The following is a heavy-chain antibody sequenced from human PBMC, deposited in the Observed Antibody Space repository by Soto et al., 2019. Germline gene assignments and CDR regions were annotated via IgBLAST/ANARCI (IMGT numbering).Heavy chain of an antibody. CDR3: ARPDFGDYWYFDL. Sequence: QDQLVQSGAEVKKPGSSVKVSCKASAGTFSSHAFSWVRQAPGQGLESMGRIIPALGTATYAQKFQGRVTITADESATPVYMELNSLRSEDPAVYYCARPDFGDYWYFDLWGRGTLVTVSS. J-gene: IGHJ2*01. V-gene: IGHV1-69*11. CDR1: AGTFSSHA. CDR2: IIPALGTA. D-gene: IGHD4-17*01.